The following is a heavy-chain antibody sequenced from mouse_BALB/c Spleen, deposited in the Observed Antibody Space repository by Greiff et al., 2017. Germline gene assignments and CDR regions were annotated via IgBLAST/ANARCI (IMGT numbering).Heavy chain of an antibody. Sequence: EVMLVESGGGLVKPGGSLKLSCAASGFTFSDYYMYWVRQTPEKRLEWVATISDGGSYTYYPDSVKGRFTISRDNAKNNLYLQMSSLKSEDTAMYYCARGSYGNSFDYWGQGTTLTVSS. J-gene: IGHJ2*01. CDR3: ARGSYGNSFDY. CDR2: ISDGGSYT. V-gene: IGHV5-4*02. D-gene: IGHD2-1*01. CDR1: GFTFSDYY.